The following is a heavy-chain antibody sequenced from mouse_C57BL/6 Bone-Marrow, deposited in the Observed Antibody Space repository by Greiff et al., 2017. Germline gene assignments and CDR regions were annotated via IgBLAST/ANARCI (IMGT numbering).Heavy chain of an antibody. CDR3: ARGKFDY. CDR2: ISSGSSTI. CDR1: GFTFSDYG. J-gene: IGHJ1*03. V-gene: IGHV5-17*01. D-gene: IGHD2-13*01. Sequence: EVKLMESGGGLVKPGGSLKLSCAASGFTFSDYGMHWVRQAPEKGLEWVAYISSGSSTIYYADTVKGRFTISRDNAKNTLFLQMTGLRSEDTAVLYCARGKFDYWGKGTTVTVSA.